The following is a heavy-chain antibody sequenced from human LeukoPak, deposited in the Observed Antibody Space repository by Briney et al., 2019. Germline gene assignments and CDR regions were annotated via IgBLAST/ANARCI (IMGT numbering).Heavy chain of an antibody. V-gene: IGHV1-2*02. J-gene: IGHJ4*02. Sequence: ASVKVSCKASGYTFSGYYMHWVRQAPGQGLEWMGWINPNSGGTYYAQKFQGRVTMTRDTSISTAYMELSRLRSDDTAVFYCARVAHNYDLLTGYYPCLDYFDFWGQGTLVTVSS. CDR2: INPNSGGT. CDR1: GYTFSGYY. D-gene: IGHD3-9*01. CDR3: ARVAHNYDLLTGYYPCLDYFDF.